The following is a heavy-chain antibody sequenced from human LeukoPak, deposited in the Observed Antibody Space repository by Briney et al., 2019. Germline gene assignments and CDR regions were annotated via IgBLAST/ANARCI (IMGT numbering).Heavy chain of an antibody. Sequence: ASVKVSCKASGYPFASYGISWVRQAPGLGLEWMGWISAYKGNTNYAQKFQGRVTMTTDTSTSTAYMELRSLRSDDTAVYYCARDHGGKVDRYFDLWGRGTLVTVSS. D-gene: IGHD4-23*01. CDR2: ISAYKGNT. CDR3: ARDHGGKVDRYFDL. V-gene: IGHV1-18*01. J-gene: IGHJ2*01. CDR1: GYPFASYG.